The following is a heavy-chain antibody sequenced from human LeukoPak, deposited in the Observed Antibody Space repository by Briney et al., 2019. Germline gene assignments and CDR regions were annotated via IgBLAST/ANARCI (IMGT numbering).Heavy chain of an antibody. CDR3: AKDDVTAYFAFDI. Sequence: PGGSLRLSCAASGFTFSSYGMHWVRQAPGKGLEWVAVISYDGSNKYYADSVKGRFTISRDNSKNTLYLQMNSLRAEDTAVYYCAKDDVTAYFAFDIWGQGTMVTVSS. V-gene: IGHV3-30*18. J-gene: IGHJ3*02. D-gene: IGHD5-18*01. CDR2: ISYDGSNK. CDR1: GFTFSSYG.